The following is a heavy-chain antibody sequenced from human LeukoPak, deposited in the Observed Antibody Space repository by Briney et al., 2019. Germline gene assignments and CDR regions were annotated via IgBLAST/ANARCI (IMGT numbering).Heavy chain of an antibody. V-gene: IGHV1-24*01. Sequence: ASVKVSCKVSGYTLTELSMHWVRQAPGKGLEWMGGFDPEDGETIYAQKFQGRVTMTEDTSTDTAYMELSSLRSEDTAVYYCATGPPNDYGDYDGRPYFDYWGQGTLVTVSS. CDR1: GYTLTELS. D-gene: IGHD4-17*01. CDR3: ATGPPNDYGDYDGRPYFDY. J-gene: IGHJ4*02. CDR2: FDPEDGET.